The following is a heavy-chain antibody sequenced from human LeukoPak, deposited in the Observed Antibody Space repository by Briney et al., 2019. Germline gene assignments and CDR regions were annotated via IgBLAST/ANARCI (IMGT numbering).Heavy chain of an antibody. J-gene: IGHJ4*02. CDR2: TYYKATSYF. CDR1: GDSVSSNTAA. CDR3: ARDLAGFNGYAYYLDS. D-gene: IGHD5-12*01. V-gene: IGHV6-1*01. Sequence: SQTLSLTCVISGDSVSSNTAAWNWIRQSPSRGLEWLGRTYYKATSYFDYATSVESRLTIQSDTSKNQFSMQLSSVTPEDTAVYYCARDLAGFNGYAYYLDSWGQVLLVTVSS.